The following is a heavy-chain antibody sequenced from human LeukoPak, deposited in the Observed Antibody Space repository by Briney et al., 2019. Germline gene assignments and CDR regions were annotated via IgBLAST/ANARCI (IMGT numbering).Heavy chain of an antibody. CDR3: AKTVHDSSGYYYVPTSYYFDY. Sequence: GGSLRLSCAASGFTFSSYATSWVRQAPGKGLEWVSAISGSGGSTYYADSVKGRFTISRDNSKNTLYLQMNSLRAEDTAVYYCAKTVHDSSGYYYVPTSYYFDYWGQGTLVTVSS. D-gene: IGHD3-22*01. CDR1: GFTFSSYA. CDR2: ISGSGGST. J-gene: IGHJ4*02. V-gene: IGHV3-23*01.